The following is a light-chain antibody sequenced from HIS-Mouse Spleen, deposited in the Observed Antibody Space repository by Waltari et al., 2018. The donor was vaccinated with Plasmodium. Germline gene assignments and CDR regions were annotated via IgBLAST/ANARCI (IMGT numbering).Light chain of an antibody. J-gene: IGLJ3*02. CDR1: ALPKQY. V-gene: IGLV3-10*01. CDR2: DDR. Sequence: QPPSVSVSPGPTATTTYSGDALPKQYADWYQQKSGQAPVLVIDDDRKRPPGIPEKFSGSSSGTMATLTISGAQVEDEADYYCYSTDSSGNHRVFGGGTKLTVL. CDR3: YSTDSSGNHRV.